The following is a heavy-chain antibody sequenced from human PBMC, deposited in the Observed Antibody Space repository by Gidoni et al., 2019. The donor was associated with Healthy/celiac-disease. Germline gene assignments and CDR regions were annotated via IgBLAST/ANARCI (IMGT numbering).Heavy chain of an antibody. CDR2: IIPICGTA. CDR1: GGTFSSYA. Sequence: QVQLVQSGAEVKKPGSSVKVSCKASGGTFSSYAISWVRQAPGQGREWVGGIIPICGTANYAQKFQGRVTITADESTSTAYMELSSLRSEDTAVYYCARDLGVNYDSSGYYTDYWGQGTLVTVSS. CDR3: ARDLGVNYDSSGYYTDY. D-gene: IGHD3-22*01. V-gene: IGHV1-69*01. J-gene: IGHJ4*02.